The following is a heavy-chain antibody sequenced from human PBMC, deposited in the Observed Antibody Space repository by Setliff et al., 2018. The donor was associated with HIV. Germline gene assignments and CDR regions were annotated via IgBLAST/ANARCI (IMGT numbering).Heavy chain of an antibody. Sequence: SERRSLTCAVYGGSFSGYYWSWIRQPPGKGLEWIGEINHSGSTNYNPSLKSRVTISVDTSKNQFSLKLSSVTAADTAVYYCARGGLNYFDYWGQGTLVTVSS. CDR3: ARGGLNYFDY. V-gene: IGHV4-34*01. J-gene: IGHJ4*02. D-gene: IGHD3-16*01. CDR1: GGSFSGYY. CDR2: INHSGST.